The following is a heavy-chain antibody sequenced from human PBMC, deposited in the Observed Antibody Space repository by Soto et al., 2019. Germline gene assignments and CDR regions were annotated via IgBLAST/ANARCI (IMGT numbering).Heavy chain of an antibody. Sequence: QVQLVQSGAEVKKPGASVKVFCKASGYTFTGYYMHWVRQAPGQGLEWMGWINPNSGGTNYAQKFQGRVTMTRDTSISTAYMELSRLRSDDTAVYYCAREGGLKYYYDSSGYFDYWGQGTLVTVSS. V-gene: IGHV1-2*02. D-gene: IGHD3-22*01. J-gene: IGHJ4*02. CDR3: AREGGLKYYYDSSGYFDY. CDR2: INPNSGGT. CDR1: GYTFTGYY.